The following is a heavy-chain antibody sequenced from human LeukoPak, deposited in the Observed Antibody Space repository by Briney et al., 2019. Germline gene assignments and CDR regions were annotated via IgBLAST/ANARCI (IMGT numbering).Heavy chain of an antibody. V-gene: IGHV1-46*01. CDR1: GYTFTSYY. Sequence: VKVSCKASGYTFTSYYMHWVRQAPGEGLEWMGIINPSGGSTSYAQKFQGRVTMTRDMSTSTVYMELSSLRSEDTAVYYCARVAAEVVGVPGAIGFGWLRRDYYYMDVWGKGTTVIVSS. D-gene: IGHD2-2*02. CDR2: INPSGGST. J-gene: IGHJ6*03. CDR3: ARVAAEVVGVPGAIGFGWLRRDYYYMDV.